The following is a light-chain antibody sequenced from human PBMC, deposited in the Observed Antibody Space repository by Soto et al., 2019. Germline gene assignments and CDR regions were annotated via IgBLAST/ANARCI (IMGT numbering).Light chain of an antibody. CDR2: GAS. CDR1: QSVSSSY. Sequence: EIVLTQSPGTLCLSPGERATLSCRASQSVSSSYLAWYQQKPGQAPTLLIFGASSRATGIPDRFSGSGSGTDFTLTISGLQPEDFAVYYCQQYGTSPGTFGQGTKVDIK. V-gene: IGKV3-20*01. CDR3: QQYGTSPGT. J-gene: IGKJ1*01.